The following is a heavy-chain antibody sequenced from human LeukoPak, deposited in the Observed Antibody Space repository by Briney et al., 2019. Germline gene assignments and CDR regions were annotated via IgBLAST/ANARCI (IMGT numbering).Heavy chain of an antibody. CDR3: ARGAPTYPFDY. CDR2: ISWNSGSI. Sequence: PGGSLRLSCAASGFTFDDYAMHWVRQAPGKGLEWVSGISWNSGSIGYADSVKGRFTISRDNSKNTLYLQMNSLRAEDTAVYYCARGAPTYPFDYWGQGTLVTVSS. CDR1: GFTFDDYA. J-gene: IGHJ4*02. V-gene: IGHV3-9*01.